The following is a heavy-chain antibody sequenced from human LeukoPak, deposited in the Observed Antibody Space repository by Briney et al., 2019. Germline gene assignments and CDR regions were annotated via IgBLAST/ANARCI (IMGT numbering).Heavy chain of an antibody. J-gene: IGHJ5*02. CDR3: ARQSVSKAFDP. Sequence: GGSLRLSCAASGFTFSSYDMHWVRQATGKGLEWVSAIGTAGDTYYPGSVKGRFTISRENAKNSLYLQMNSLRAEDPAVYYCARQSVSKAFDPWGQGTLVTVSS. V-gene: IGHV3-13*01. D-gene: IGHD3-16*02. CDR1: GFTFSSYD. CDR2: IGTAGDT.